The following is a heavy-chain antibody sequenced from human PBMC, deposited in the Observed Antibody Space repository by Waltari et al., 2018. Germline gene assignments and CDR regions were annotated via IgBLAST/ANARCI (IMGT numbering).Heavy chain of an antibody. V-gene: IGHV4-4*07. Sequence: QVQLQESGPGLVKPSETLSLTCTVSGGSISSYYWSWIRQPAGKGLEWIGRIHTSGSTNYNPSLKSRVTMSVDTSKNQFSLKLSSVTAADTAVYYCARETGAGSSYRGWFDPWGQGTLVTVSS. CDR1: GGSISSYY. CDR2: IHTSGST. CDR3: ARETGAGSSYRGWFDP. D-gene: IGHD3-22*01. J-gene: IGHJ5*02.